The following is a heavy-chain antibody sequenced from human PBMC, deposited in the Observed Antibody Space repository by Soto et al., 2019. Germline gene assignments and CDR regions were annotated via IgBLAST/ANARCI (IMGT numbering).Heavy chain of an antibody. CDR2: ISNDGTNK. V-gene: IGHV3-30*18. D-gene: IGHD2-15*01. Sequence: VGSLRLSCAASGFTFRSYGMHWVRQAPGKGLEWLAVISNDGTNKYLADSVKGRLTLSRDNSRNTLSLEINNLRPEDTAVYYCGKDTLDCSGGDCPLYYYYGMDVWGQGTTVTVS. J-gene: IGHJ6*02. CDR3: GKDTLDCSGGDCPLYYYYGMDV. CDR1: GFTFRSYG.